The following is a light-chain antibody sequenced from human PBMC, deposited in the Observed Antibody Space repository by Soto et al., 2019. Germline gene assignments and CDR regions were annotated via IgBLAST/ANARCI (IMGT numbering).Light chain of an antibody. Sequence: EIVLTQSPGTLSWSPGERATLSCRAIQSVRASYLAWYQQKPVQAPRLLIYGASIRATCIPDRFSGSGSGTDFTLTISRLEPADFAVYYCQQYGSSAQRFGAGTKVEIK. CDR1: QSVRASY. J-gene: IGKJ4*01. V-gene: IGKV3-20*01. CDR3: QQYGSSAQR. CDR2: GAS.